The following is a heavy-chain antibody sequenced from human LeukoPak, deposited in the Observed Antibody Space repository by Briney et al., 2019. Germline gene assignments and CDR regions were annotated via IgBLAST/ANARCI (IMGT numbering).Heavy chain of an antibody. V-gene: IGHV1-2*02. CDR2: INPNSGGA. J-gene: IGHJ4*02. CDR3: ARASSSFPSFFDY. D-gene: IGHD6-6*01. CDR1: GYTFTGYY. Sequence: ASVTVSCKASGYTFTGYYMHWVRQAPGQGLEWMGWINPNSGGANYAQKFQGRVTMTRDTSISTAYMELSRLRSDDTAVYYCARASSSFPSFFDYWGQGTLVTVSS.